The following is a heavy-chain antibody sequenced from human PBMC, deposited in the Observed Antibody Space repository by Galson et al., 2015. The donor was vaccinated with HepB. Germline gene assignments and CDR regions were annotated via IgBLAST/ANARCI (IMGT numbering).Heavy chain of an antibody. CDR3: ARGSLHYYDSSGYCDY. CDR2: INAGNGNT. CDR1: GYTFTSYA. V-gene: IGHV1-3*01. D-gene: IGHD3-22*01. Sequence: SVKVSCKASGYTFTSYAMHWVRQAPGQRLEWMGWINAGNGNTKYSQKFQGRVTITRDTSASTAYMELSSLRSEDTAVYYCARGSLHYYDSSGYCDYWGQGTLVTVSS. J-gene: IGHJ4*02.